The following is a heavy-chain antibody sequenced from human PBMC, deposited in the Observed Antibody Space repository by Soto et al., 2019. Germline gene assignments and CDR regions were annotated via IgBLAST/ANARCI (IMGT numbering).Heavy chain of an antibody. J-gene: IGHJ4*02. D-gene: IGHD5-12*01. CDR2: IIWDANK. CDR1: GFSLSTRGVG. Sequence: QITLKESGPTLVKPTQTLTLTCSFSGFSLSTRGVGVGWIRQPPGKALGWLALIIWDANKWYSPSLRIRLTXTXDXCKNQVVLTMTNMDPVDTATYYCAHRSRGYAFYFDQWGQGTLVTVSS. V-gene: IGHV2-5*02. CDR3: AHRSRGYAFYFDQ.